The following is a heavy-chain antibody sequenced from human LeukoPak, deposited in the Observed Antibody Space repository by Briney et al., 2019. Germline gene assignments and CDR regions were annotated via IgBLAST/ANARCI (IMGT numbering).Heavy chain of an antibody. V-gene: IGHV3-21*01. Sequence: GGSLRLSCAASGFTFSSYSMNWVRQAPGKGLEWVSSISSSSSYIYYADSVKGRFTISRDNAKMSLYLQMISLRAEDTDVYVCAKVQLGGYDYWGQGTLVTVSS. CDR1: GFTFSSYS. CDR3: AKVQLGGYDY. CDR2: ISSSSSYI. J-gene: IGHJ4*02. D-gene: IGHD5-24*01.